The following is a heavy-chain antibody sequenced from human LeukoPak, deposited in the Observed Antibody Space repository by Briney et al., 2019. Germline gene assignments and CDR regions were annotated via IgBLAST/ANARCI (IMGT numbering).Heavy chain of an antibody. CDR3: AKGTYSSGWYVDY. Sequence: GGSLRLSCAASGFTFSIYGMHWVRQAPGKGLEWVAVISYDGSNKYYADSVKGRFTISRDNSKNTLYLQMNSLRAEDTAVYYCAKGTYSSGWYVDYWGQGTLVTVSS. CDR2: ISYDGSNK. V-gene: IGHV3-30*18. D-gene: IGHD6-19*01. CDR1: GFTFSIYG. J-gene: IGHJ4*02.